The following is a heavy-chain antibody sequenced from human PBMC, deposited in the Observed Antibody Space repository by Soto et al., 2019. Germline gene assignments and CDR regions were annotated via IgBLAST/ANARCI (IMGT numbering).Heavy chain of an antibody. CDR1: GFTFSSYG. Sequence: PWGSLRLSCAASGFTFSSYGIHWCRHSPFKGLEWVAVISYDGSNKYYADSVKGRFTISRDNSKNTLYLQMNSLRAEDTAVYYCAKDWGYSSSSGYYYYYGMDVWGQGTTVTVS. J-gene: IGHJ6*02. D-gene: IGHD6-6*01. V-gene: IGHV3-30*18. CDR3: AKDWGYSSSSGYYYYYGMDV. CDR2: ISYDGSNK.